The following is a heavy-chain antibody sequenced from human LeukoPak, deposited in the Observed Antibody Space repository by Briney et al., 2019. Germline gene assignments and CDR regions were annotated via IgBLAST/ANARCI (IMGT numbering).Heavy chain of an antibody. J-gene: IGHJ5*02. Sequence: ASVKVSCKASGYTFTSYDINWVRQATGQGLEWMGWMNPNSGNTGYAQKFQGRVTMTRNTSISTAYMEPSSLRSEDTAVYYCARALTYYYDSSADWFDPWSQGTLVTVSS. CDR1: GYTFTSYD. CDR3: ARALTYYYDSSADWFDP. D-gene: IGHD3-22*01. CDR2: MNPNSGNT. V-gene: IGHV1-8*01.